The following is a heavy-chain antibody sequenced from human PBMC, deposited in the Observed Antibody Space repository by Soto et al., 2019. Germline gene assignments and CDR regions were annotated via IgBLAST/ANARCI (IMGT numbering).Heavy chain of an antibody. J-gene: IGHJ4*02. CDR1: GFTFDDYA. D-gene: IGHD3-10*01. CDR2: ISWNSGSI. CDR3: AKPHYYGSGSYYFHY. Sequence: EVQLVESGGGLVQPGRSLRLSCAASGFTFDDYAMHWVRQAPGKGLEWGSGISWNSGSIGYADSVKGRFTISRDNAKNSLYLQRNSLRAEDTALYYCAKPHYYGSGSYYFHYWGQGNLVTVSS. V-gene: IGHV3-9*01.